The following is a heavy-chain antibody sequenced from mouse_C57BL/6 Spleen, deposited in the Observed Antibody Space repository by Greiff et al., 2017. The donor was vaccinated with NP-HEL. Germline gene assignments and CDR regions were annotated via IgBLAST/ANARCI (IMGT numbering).Heavy chain of an antibody. CDR3: ARENSDGSWFAY. CDR1: GYTFTSYT. Sequence: VQLQQSGAELARPGASVKMSCKASGYTFTSYTMHWVKQRPGQGLEWIGYINPSSGYTKYNQKFKDKATLTADKSSSTAYMQLSSLTSEDYAVYYCARENSDGSWFAYWGQGTLVTVSA. D-gene: IGHD2-3*01. CDR2: INPSSGYT. J-gene: IGHJ3*01. V-gene: IGHV1-4*01.